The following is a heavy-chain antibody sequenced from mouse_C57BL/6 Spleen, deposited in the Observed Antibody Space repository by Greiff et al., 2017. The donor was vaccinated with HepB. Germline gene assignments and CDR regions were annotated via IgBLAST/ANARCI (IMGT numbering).Heavy chain of an antibody. CDR3: APDGYYDAMDY. CDR2: IYPRSGNT. CDR1: GYTFTSYG. Sequence: LEESGAELARPGASVKLSCKASGYTFTSYGISWVKQRTGQGLEWIGEIYPRSGNTYYNEKFKGKATLTADKSSSTAYMELRSLTSEDSAVYFCAPDGYYDAMDYWGQGTSVTVSS. D-gene: IGHD2-3*01. V-gene: IGHV1-81*01. J-gene: IGHJ4*01.